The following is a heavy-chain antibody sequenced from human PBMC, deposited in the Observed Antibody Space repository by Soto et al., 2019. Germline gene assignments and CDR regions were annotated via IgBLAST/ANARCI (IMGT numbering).Heavy chain of an antibody. J-gene: IGHJ4*02. Sequence: PGGSLRLSCAASGFTFSSYSVNWVRQAPGKGLEWVSYISSSSSTIYYADSVKGRFTISRDNAKNSLYLQMNSLRDEDTAVYYCAREAVDTIFGVVMFPDYWGQGTLVTVSS. V-gene: IGHV3-48*02. D-gene: IGHD3-3*01. CDR2: ISSSSSTI. CDR3: AREAVDTIFGVVMFPDY. CDR1: GFTFSSYS.